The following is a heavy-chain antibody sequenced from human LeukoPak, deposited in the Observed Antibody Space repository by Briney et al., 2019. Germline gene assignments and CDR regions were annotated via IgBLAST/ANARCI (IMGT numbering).Heavy chain of an antibody. CDR2: ISNRGDTI. J-gene: IGHJ6*02. Sequence: GGSLRLSCAASGFTFSDYYMNWIRQAPGKGLEWISFISNRGDTIYYADSVKGRFTISRDNSKNTLYLQMNSLRAEDTAVYYCARDSGWYPRYYYYGMDVWGQGTTVTVSS. CDR1: GFTFSDYY. CDR3: ARDSGWYPRYYYYGMDV. V-gene: IGHV3-11*01. D-gene: IGHD6-19*01.